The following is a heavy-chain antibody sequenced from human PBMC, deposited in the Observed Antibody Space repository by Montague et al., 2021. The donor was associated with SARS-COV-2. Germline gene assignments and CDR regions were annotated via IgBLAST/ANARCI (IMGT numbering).Heavy chain of an antibody. CDR3: ARGLIDITMMVVVFTGASLYFDY. V-gene: IGHV4-34*01. Sequence: SETLSLTCNVSGVALRGRRSEGHTSELESRPECVGGIGPGRRNNYNPSLKSRVTISLDTSKNQFSLKLTSVTAADTAVYYCARGLIDITMMVVVFTGASLYFDYWSQGTLVTVSS. J-gene: IGHJ4*02. D-gene: IGHD3-22*01. CDR2: IGPGRRN. CDR1: GVALRGRR.